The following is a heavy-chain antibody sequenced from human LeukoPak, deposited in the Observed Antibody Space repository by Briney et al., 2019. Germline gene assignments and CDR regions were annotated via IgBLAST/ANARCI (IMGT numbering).Heavy chain of an antibody. J-gene: IGHJ4*02. D-gene: IGHD3-10*01. CDR3: ARDEYYYASGSSAGIDY. CDR1: GGTFSSYA. Sequence: EASVKVSCKASGGTFSSYAISWVRQAPGQGLEWMGWISTYNGNTNYAQKLQGRVTMTRDTSTSTAYMELRSLRSDDTAVYHCARDEYYYASGSSAGIDYWGQGTLVTVSS. V-gene: IGHV1-18*01. CDR2: ISTYNGNT.